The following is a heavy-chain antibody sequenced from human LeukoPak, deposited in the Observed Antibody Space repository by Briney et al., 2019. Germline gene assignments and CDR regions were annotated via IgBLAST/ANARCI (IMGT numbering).Heavy chain of an antibody. CDR1: GYTFTSYY. J-gene: IGHJ4*02. D-gene: IGHD3-22*01. CDR3: ATGPIYYDSSGYYPY. V-gene: IGHV1-46*01. Sequence: ASVKVSCKASGYTFTSYYMHWVRQAPGQGLEWMGIINPSGGSTSYAQKFQGRVTMTRDMSTSTVYMELSSLRSEDTAVYYCATGPIYYDSSGYYPYWGQGTLVTVSS. CDR2: INPSGGST.